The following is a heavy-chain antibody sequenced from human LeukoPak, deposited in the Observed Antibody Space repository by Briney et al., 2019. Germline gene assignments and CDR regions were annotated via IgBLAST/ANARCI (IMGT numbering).Heavy chain of an antibody. CDR3: ARVGGSYRLYYYYYYMDV. V-gene: IGHV4-39*07. D-gene: IGHD1-26*01. CDR1: GGSISSSSYY. CDR2: IYYSGST. J-gene: IGHJ6*03. Sequence: SETLSLTCTVSGGSISSSSYYWGWIRQPPGKGLEWIGSIYYSGSTYYNPSLKSRVTISVDTSKNQFSLKLSSVTAADTAVYYCARVGGSYRLYYYYYYMDVWGKGTTVTVSS.